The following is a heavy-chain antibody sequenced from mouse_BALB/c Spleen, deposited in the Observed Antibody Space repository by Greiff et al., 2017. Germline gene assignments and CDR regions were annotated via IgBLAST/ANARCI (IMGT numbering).Heavy chain of an antibody. D-gene: IGHD1-1*01. CDR3: ADGSSYEGFAY. CDR2: ISSGGSYT. CDR1: GFTFSSYG. Sequence: DVMLVESGGDLVKPGGSLKLSCAASGFTFSSYGMSWVRQTPDKRLEWVATISSGGSYTYYPDSVKGRFTISRDNAKNTLYLQMSSLKSEDTAMYYCADGSSYEGFAYWGQGTLVTVSA. J-gene: IGHJ3*01. V-gene: IGHV5-6*02.